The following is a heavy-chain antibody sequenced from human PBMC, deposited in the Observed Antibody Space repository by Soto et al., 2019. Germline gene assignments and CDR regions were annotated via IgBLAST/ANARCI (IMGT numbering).Heavy chain of an antibody. V-gene: IGHV3-48*01. Sequence: GWSLRLSCAASGFTFSSYWMSWVRQAPGKGLEWVSYISSSSSTIYYADSVKGRFTISRDNAKNSLYLQMNSLRAEDTAVYYCASRSFDIWGQGTMVTVSS. CDR3: ASRSFDI. J-gene: IGHJ3*02. CDR1: GFTFSSYW. CDR2: ISSSSSTI.